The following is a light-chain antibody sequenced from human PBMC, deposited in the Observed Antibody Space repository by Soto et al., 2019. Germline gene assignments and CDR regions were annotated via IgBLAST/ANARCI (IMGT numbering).Light chain of an antibody. CDR1: RDISRY. Sequence: DIQLTQSPSFVSASVGERVTITCRASRDISRYLAWYQQKPGEAPKLLISAASTLQSRVPSRFSGSGSGTEFTLTVSYLLPEDFPTYYCQQLYSYSSFGQGTRLENK. V-gene: IGKV1-9*01. J-gene: IGKJ5*01. CDR3: QQLYSYSS. CDR2: AAS.